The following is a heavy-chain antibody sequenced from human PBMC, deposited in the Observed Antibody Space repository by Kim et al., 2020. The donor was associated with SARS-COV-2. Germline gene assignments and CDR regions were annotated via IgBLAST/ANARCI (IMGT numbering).Heavy chain of an antibody. D-gene: IGHD1-26*01. J-gene: IGHJ3*02. V-gene: IGHV3-7*03. Sequence: GGSLRLSCAASGFTFSSYWMSWVRQAPGKGLEWVANIKQDGSEKYYVDSVKGRFTISRDNAKNSLYLQMNSLRAEDTAVYYCARDMIVGANLPADAFDIWGQGTMVTVSS. CDR2: IKQDGSEK. CDR1: GFTFSSYW. CDR3: ARDMIVGANLPADAFDI.